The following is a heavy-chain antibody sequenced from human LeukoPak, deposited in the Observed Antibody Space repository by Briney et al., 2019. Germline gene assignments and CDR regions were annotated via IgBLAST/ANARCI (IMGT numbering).Heavy chain of an antibody. D-gene: IGHD1-1*01. V-gene: IGHV1-69*01. J-gene: IGHJ4*02. CDR1: GGTFSSYA. Sequence: SVKVSCKASGGTFSSYAISWVRQAPGQGLEWMGGIIPVFGTANYAQKFQGRVTITADESTSTAYMELSSLRSEDTAVYYCARVRVPMGRPRLWYFDYWGQGTLVTVSS. CDR3: ARVRVPMGRPRLWYFDY. CDR2: IIPVFGTA.